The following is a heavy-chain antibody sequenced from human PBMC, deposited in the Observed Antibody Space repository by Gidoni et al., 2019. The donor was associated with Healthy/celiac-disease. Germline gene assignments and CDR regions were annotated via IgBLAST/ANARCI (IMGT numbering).Heavy chain of an antibody. CDR2: IYYSGST. Sequence: QVQLQESGPGLVKPSETLSLTCTVSGGSISSYYWSWIRQPPGKGLGWIGYIYYSGSTNYNPSLKSRVTISVDTSKNQFSLKLSSVTAADTAVYYCARDRLYYYDSSGDQEAGAFDIWGQGTMVTVSS. CDR1: GGSISSYY. V-gene: IGHV4-59*01. D-gene: IGHD3-22*01. CDR3: ARDRLYYYDSSGDQEAGAFDI. J-gene: IGHJ3*02.